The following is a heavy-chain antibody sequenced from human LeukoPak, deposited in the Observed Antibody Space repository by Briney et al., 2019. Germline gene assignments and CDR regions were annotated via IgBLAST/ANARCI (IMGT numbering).Heavy chain of an antibody. J-gene: IGHJ4*01. Sequence: GGSLRLSCAVSGFTFTDYWRNWVRQAPGKGLEWVASIRQDGGEKSYVDSVKGRFTISRDNTKSSLYLQINSLRAEDTAVYYCARDGTAAGLYFDLWGQGTLVTVSS. CDR1: GFTFTDYW. D-gene: IGHD6-13*01. V-gene: IGHV3-7*01. CDR3: ARDGTAAGLYFDL. CDR2: IRQDGGEK.